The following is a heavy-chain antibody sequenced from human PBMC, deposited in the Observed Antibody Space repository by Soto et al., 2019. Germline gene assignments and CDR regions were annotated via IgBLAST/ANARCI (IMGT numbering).Heavy chain of an antibody. CDR2: IYYSGST. D-gene: IGHD7-27*01. Sequence: PSXTLSLTCTVSGGSISSYYWSWIRQPPGKGLEWIGYIYYSGSTDYDPSLKSRVTISVDTSKNQFSLKLSSVTAADTAVYYCARRWGTYFDFWGQGTLVTVPQ. J-gene: IGHJ4*02. CDR1: GGSISSYY. CDR3: ARRWGTYFDF. V-gene: IGHV4-59*01.